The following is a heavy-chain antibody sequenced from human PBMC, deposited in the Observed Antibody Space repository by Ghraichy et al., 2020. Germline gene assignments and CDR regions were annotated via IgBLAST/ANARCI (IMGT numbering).Heavy chain of an antibody. CDR1: GFSFTNAW. Sequence: GGSLRLSCAASGFSFTNAWLSWVRQAPGKGLEWVGRIKSNNGGGTTDYAAPVKGRFTISRDDSRNTLYLQMNSLKTEDTAVYYCTTLRFLDWASDYWGQGTLVTVSS. J-gene: IGHJ4*02. V-gene: IGHV3-15*01. D-gene: IGHD3-3*01. CDR2: IKSNNGGGTT. CDR3: TTLRFLDWASDY.